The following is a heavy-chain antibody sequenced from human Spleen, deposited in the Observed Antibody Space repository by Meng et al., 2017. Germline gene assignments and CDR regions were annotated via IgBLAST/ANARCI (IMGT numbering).Heavy chain of an antibody. CDR3: ARAQNLWFGELLGGYYYYGMDV. V-gene: IGHV4-59*12. CDR1: GGSISSYY. Sequence: GSLRLSCTVSGGSISSYYWSWIRQPPGKGLEWIGYIYYSGSTNYNPSLKSRVTISVDTSKNQFSLKLSSVTAADTAVYYCARAQNLWFGELLGGYYYYGMDVWGQGTTVTVSS. J-gene: IGHJ6*02. D-gene: IGHD3-10*01. CDR2: IYYSGST.